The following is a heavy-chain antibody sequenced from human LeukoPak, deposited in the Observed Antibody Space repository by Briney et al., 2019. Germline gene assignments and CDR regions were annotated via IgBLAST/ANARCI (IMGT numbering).Heavy chain of an antibody. CDR1: GYTFTSYG. Sequence: VASVKVSCKASGYTFTSYGISWVRQAPGKGLEWMGGFDPEDGETIYAQKFQGRVTMTEDTSTDTAYMELSSLRSEDTAVYYCATGFLEWLFLFDYWGQGTLVTVSS. D-gene: IGHD3-3*01. V-gene: IGHV1-24*01. J-gene: IGHJ4*02. CDR2: FDPEDGET. CDR3: ATGFLEWLFLFDY.